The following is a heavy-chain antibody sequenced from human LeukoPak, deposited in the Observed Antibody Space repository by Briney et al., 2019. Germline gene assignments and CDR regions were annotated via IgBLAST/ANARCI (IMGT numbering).Heavy chain of an antibody. Sequence: PSETLTLTCTVSGGSISSYYWSWIRQAPGKGLEWIGYIYYSGSTNYNPSLKSRVTISVDTSKNQFSLKLSSVTAADTAVYYCARGYYAANTHDFWGQGILVTVSS. CDR3: ARGYYAANTHDF. CDR1: GGSISSYY. CDR2: IYYSGST. J-gene: IGHJ4*02. D-gene: IGHD4-23*01. V-gene: IGHV4-59*01.